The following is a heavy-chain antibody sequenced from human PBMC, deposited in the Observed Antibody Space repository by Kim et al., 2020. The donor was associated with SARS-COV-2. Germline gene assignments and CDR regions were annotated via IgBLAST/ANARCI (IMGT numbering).Heavy chain of an antibody. CDR2: IYYSGST. J-gene: IGHJ2*01. V-gene: IGHV4-39*01. CDR1: GGSISSSSYY. Sequence: SETLSLTCTVSGGSISSSSYYWGWIRQPPGKGLEWIGSIYYSGSTYYNPSLKSRVTISVDTSKNQFSLKLSSVTAADTAVYYCARNLAVGVPAAPYWYFDLWGRGTLVTVSS. CDR3: ARNLAVGVPAAPYWYFDL. D-gene: IGHD2-2*01.